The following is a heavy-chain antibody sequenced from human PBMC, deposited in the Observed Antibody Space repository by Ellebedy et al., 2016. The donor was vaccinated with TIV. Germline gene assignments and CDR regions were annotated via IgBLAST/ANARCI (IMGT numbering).Heavy chain of an antibody. V-gene: IGHV1-46*01. J-gene: IGHJ6*02. Sequence: AASVKVSCKASGYTFTNYYMNWVRQAPGQGLEWTGIINPGGGGTSYAQKFQGRVTMTRDTSTSTVYMELSSLSSEDTALYYCARAPLSGVFYGMDFWGQGTTVTVSS. CDR2: INPGGGGT. D-gene: IGHD3-16*02. CDR3: ARAPLSGVFYGMDF. CDR1: GYTFTNYY.